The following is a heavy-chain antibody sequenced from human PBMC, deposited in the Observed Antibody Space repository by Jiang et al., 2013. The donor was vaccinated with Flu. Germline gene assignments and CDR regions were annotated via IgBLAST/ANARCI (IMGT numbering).Heavy chain of an antibody. J-gene: IGHJ4*02. CDR1: WFSLSTSGVG. Sequence: KPTQTLTLTCTFSWFSLSTSGVGVGWIRQPPGKALEWLALIYWDDDKRYSPSLKSRLTITKDTSKNQVVLTMTNMDPVDTATYYCARHSSGYPILYYFDYWGQGTLVTVSS. CDR2: IYWDDDK. D-gene: IGHD3-22*01. V-gene: IGHV2-5*02. CDR3: ARHSSGYPILYYFDY.